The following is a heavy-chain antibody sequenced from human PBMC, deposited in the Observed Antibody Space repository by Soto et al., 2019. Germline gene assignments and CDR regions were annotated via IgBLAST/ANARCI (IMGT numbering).Heavy chain of an antibody. D-gene: IGHD6-19*01. CDR1: GLTFSNYA. J-gene: IGHJ4*02. CDR2: ISGDAGFT. Sequence: GGSLRLSCAASGLTFSNYAMTWVRQVPGKGLEWVSSISGDAGFTYFADSVKDRFTISRDNSKNTPYLQMNSLRADDTALYYCAKGADSNGWEHLDYWGQGTLVTVSS. CDR3: AKGADSNGWEHLDY. V-gene: IGHV3-23*01.